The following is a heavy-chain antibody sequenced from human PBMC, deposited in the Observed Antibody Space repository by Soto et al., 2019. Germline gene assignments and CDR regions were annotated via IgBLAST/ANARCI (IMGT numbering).Heavy chain of an antibody. CDR3: GRGSSDYSGTLRVDY. J-gene: IGHJ4*02. Sequence: EVQVVETGGGLMQPGESLRLSCAASGFTVTSNYMSWVRQAPGKGLEWVSVIYSGGNTYYADSVRGRFSMSRDKSKNTLYLQMNGLRAEDTAVYYCGRGSSDYSGTLRVDYWGQGTLVTVSS. V-gene: IGHV3-53*02. CDR2: IYSGGNT. CDR1: GFTVTSNY. D-gene: IGHD3-22*01.